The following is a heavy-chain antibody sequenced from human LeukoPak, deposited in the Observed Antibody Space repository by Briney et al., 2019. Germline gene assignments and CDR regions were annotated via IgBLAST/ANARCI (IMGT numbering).Heavy chain of an antibody. J-gene: IGHJ4*02. Sequence: GGSLRLSCAAPGFTFSSYAMHWVRQAPGKGLEWVAVISYDGSNKYYADSVKGRFTISRDNSKNTLYLQMNSLRAEDTAVYYCAVRHFDYWGQGTLVTVSS. CDR2: ISYDGSNK. CDR3: AVRHFDY. V-gene: IGHV3-30-3*01. CDR1: GFTFSSYA.